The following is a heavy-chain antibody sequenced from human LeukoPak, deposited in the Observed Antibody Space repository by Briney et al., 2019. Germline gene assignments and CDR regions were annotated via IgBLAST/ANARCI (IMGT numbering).Heavy chain of an antibody. CDR1: GFTFSSYG. V-gene: IGHV3-23*01. J-gene: IGHJ3*02. Sequence: PGGSLGLSCAASGFTFSSYGMSWVRQAPGKGLEWVSAISGSGGSTYYADSVKGRFTISRDNSKNTLYLQMNSLRAEDTAVYYCAKDKWWFGEYDAFDIWGQGTMVTVSS. D-gene: IGHD3-10*01. CDR2: ISGSGGST. CDR3: AKDKWWFGEYDAFDI.